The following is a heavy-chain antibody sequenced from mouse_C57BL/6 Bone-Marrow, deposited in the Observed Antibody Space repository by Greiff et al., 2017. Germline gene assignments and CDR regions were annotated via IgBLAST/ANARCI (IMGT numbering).Heavy chain of an antibody. J-gene: IGHJ3*01. D-gene: IGHD2-3*01. CDR2: INPSSGYT. CDR1: GYTFTSYT. V-gene: IGHV1-4*01. CDR3: ARDGPNAY. Sequence: QVHVKQSGAELARPGASVKMSCKASGYTFTSYTMHWVKQRPGQGLEWIGYINPSSGYTKYNQKFKDKATLTADKSSSTAYMQLSSLTSEDSAVYYCARDGPNAYWGQGTLVTVSA.